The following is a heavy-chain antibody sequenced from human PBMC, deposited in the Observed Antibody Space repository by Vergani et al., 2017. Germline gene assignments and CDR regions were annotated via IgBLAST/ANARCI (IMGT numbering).Heavy chain of an antibody. V-gene: IGHV4-59*01. CDR2: IYYSGST. D-gene: IGHD2-15*01. J-gene: IGHJ5*02. CDR3: ARRSFRGSPLVP. Sequence: QVQLQESGPGLVKPSETLSLTCTVSGGSISSYYWSWIRQPPGKGLEWIGYIYYSGSTNYNPSLKSRVTISVDTSKNQFSLKLSSVTAADTAVYYCARRSFRGSPLVPWGQGTLVTVSS. CDR1: GGSISSYY.